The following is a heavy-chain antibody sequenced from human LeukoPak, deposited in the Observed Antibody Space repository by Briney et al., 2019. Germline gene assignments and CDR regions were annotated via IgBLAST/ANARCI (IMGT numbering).Heavy chain of an antibody. V-gene: IGHV3-30-3*01. CDR3: ARDSSPWYYYDRSGSNGFDP. CDR1: GFTFSSYA. CDR2: IAYDGGNK. D-gene: IGHD3-22*01. Sequence: GRSLRLSCAAAGFTFSSYAIHWVRQAPGKGLEWVAVIAYDGGNKYYADSVKGRFTISRDNSKNTLFLQMNSLRAEDTAVYYCARDSSPWYYYDRSGSNGFDPWGQGTLVTVSS. J-gene: IGHJ5*02.